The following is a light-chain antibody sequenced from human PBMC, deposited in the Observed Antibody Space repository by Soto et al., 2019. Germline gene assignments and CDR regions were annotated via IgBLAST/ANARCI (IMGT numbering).Light chain of an antibody. CDR2: DAS. Sequence: EIVLTQSPATLSLSPGERATLYCGASQSVSSSYLAWYQQKPGLAPRLLIYDASSRATGIPDRFSGSGSGTDFTLTISRLEPEDFAVYYCQQYGSSLITFGQGTRLEIK. CDR3: QQYGSSLIT. CDR1: QSVSSSY. V-gene: IGKV3D-20*01. J-gene: IGKJ5*01.